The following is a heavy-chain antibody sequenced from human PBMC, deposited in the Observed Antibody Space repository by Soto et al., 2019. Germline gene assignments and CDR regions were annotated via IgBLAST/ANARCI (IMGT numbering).Heavy chain of an antibody. CDR2: IIPILGIA. Sequence: QVQLVQSGAEVKKPGSSVKVSCKASGGTFSSYTISWVRQAPGQGLEWMGRIIPILGIANYAPKFQGRVTITADKATSKAYMELSSLRSADPAVYYCARGVLVQWCFDLWGRGTLVTVSS. CDR3: ARGVLVQWCFDL. J-gene: IGHJ2*01. CDR1: GGTFSSYT. D-gene: IGHD6-6*01. V-gene: IGHV1-69*02.